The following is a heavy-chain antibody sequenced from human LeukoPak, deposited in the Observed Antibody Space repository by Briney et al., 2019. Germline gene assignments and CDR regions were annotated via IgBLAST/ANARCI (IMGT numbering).Heavy chain of an antibody. CDR1: GFTFDDYG. V-gene: IGHV3-20*04. Sequence: GGSLRLSCAASGFTFDDYGMSWVRQAPGKGLEWVSGINWNGGSTGYADSVKGRFTISRDNAKNSLYLQMNSLRAEDTALYYCARDAYYYDSSGYLHFGYYYYMDVWGKGTTVTVSS. CDR3: ARDAYYYDSSGYLHFGYYYYMDV. J-gene: IGHJ6*03. CDR2: INWNGGST. D-gene: IGHD3-22*01.